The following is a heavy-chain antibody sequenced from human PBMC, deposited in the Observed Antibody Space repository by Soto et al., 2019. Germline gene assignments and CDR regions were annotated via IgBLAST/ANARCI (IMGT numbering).Heavy chain of an antibody. CDR2: ISGDGNNA. J-gene: IGHJ4*02. D-gene: IGHD3-3*01. CDR3: VRNRGTFLRDGVDY. Sequence: EVQLVESGGGLVQPGGSLRLSCAASGFTFSSFWMHWVRQAPRKGLVWVSRISGDGNNAVYADSVKGRFTVSRDNAKNTLDLQRNSLRSDDTALYYCVRNRGTFLRDGVDYWGPGILVTVSS. V-gene: IGHV3-74*01. CDR1: GFTFSSFW.